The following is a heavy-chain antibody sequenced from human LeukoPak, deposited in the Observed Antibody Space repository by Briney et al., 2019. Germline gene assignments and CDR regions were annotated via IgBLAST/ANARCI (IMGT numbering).Heavy chain of an antibody. V-gene: IGHV3-21*01. CDR1: GFTFSSYS. CDR3: ARDPPGCSSTSCYTEEDY. J-gene: IGHJ4*02. D-gene: IGHD2-2*02. CDR2: ISSSSSYI. Sequence: PGGSLRLSCAASGFTFSSYSMNWVRQAPGKGLEWVSSISSSSSYIYYADSVKGRFTISRDNAKNSLYLQMNSLRAEDTAVYYCARDPPGCSSTSCYTEEDYWGQGTLVTVSS.